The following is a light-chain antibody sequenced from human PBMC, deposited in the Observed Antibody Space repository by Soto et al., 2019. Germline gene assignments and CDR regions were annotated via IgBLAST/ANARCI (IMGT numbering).Light chain of an antibody. CDR3: QSYDSSLSGHVV. CDR1: SSNIGAGND. Sequence: QSVLTQPPSVSGAPGQRVTISCTGSSSNIGAGNDLHWYQQLPGTAPKLLIYGNSNRPSGVPDRFSGSKSGTSASLAITGLQAEDEADYYYQSYDSSLSGHVVFGGGTKLTVL. V-gene: IGLV1-40*01. CDR2: GNS. J-gene: IGLJ2*01.